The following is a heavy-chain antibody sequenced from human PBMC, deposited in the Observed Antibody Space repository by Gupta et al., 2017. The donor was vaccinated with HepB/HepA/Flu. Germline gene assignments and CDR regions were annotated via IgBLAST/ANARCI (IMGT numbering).Heavy chain of an antibody. Sequence: EVQLSESGGGFGQPAGSLRLASAATLFASRSSAMSWLRQAPGKGLEWVSSITKSGANTYYADSVKGRFTISRDNSKYPLYLQMNSLRADDTAVYYCVKYDYGGYVSLSDYWGQGTLVTVSS. CDR1: LFASRSSA. CDR3: VKYDYGGYVSLSDY. CDR2: ITKSGANT. V-gene: IGHV3-23*01. D-gene: IGHD4-17*01. J-gene: IGHJ4*02.